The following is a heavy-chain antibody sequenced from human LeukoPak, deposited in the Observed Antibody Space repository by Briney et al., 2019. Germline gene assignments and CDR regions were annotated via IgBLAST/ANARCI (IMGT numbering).Heavy chain of an antibody. Sequence: SVKVSCKASGYTFDTYTVSWVRQVPGQGLEWMGGFIPAFNTVHYARKFQGRVTITMDASTTTDFMEMSSLRFEDTAVYYCVRDKGLTGDTCAFDIWGQGTMVTVSS. CDR3: VRDKGLTGDTCAFDI. J-gene: IGHJ3*02. CDR1: GYTFDTYT. D-gene: IGHD7-27*01. CDR2: FIPAFNTV. V-gene: IGHV1-69*05.